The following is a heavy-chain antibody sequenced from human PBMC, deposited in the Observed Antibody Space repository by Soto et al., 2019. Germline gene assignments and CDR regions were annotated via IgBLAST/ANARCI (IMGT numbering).Heavy chain of an antibody. D-gene: IGHD6-13*01. J-gene: IGHJ4*02. CDR1: GGSIGNSY. V-gene: IGHV4-59*08. Sequence: QVQLQESGPGLVKPSETLSLTCTVSGGSIGNSYWSWLRQSPGKGLEWICYIYYSGSSNYNPSLKSRVSISVDTTKNQFSLKPRSVTSADTAVYYCARHSSSWPLFDYWGQGTLVIVSS. CDR2: IYYSGSS. CDR3: ARHSSSWPLFDY.